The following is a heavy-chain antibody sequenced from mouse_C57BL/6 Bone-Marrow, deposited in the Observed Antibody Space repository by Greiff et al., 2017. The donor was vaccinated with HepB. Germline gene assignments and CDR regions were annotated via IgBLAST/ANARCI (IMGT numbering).Heavy chain of an antibody. CDR2: IDPSDSYT. V-gene: IGHV1-50*01. CDR3: ARGGYGGSGY. J-gene: IGHJ2*01. CDR1: GYTFTSYW. Sequence: QVQLQQPGADLVKPGASVKLSCKASGYTFTSYWMQWVKQRPGQGLEWIGEIDPSDSYTNYNQKFKGKATLTVDTSSSTAYMQLSSLTSEDSAVYYCARGGYGGSGYWGQGTTLTVSS. D-gene: IGHD3-1*01.